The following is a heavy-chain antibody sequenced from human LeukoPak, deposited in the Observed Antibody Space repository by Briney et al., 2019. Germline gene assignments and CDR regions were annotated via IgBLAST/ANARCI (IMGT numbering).Heavy chain of an antibody. CDR3: TRDQYSYAHAAH. D-gene: IGHD5-18*01. J-gene: IGHJ4*02. CDR1: GFTVSSNY. CDR2: IYSGGTT. Sequence: GGTLRLSCAASGFTVSSNYMSWVRQAPGKGLEWGSVIYSGGTTYYADSVKRRFTISRDNSKNTLHLQMNSLRAEDTAVYYCTRDQYSYAHAAHWGQGTLVTVSS. V-gene: IGHV3-66*01.